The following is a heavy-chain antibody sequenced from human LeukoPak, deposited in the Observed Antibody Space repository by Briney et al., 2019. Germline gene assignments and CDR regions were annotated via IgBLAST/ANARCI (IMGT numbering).Heavy chain of an antibody. CDR3: AKVLNYYDSSGYYYFDY. J-gene: IGHJ4*02. D-gene: IGHD3-22*01. V-gene: IGHV3-23*01. CDR2: ISGSGGST. CDR1: GFTFSSYA. Sequence: GGSLRRSCAAYGFTFSSYAMSWVRQAPGKGLEWVSAISGSGGSTYYADSVKGRFTISRDNSKNTQYLQMNSLRAEDTAVYYCAKVLNYYDSSGYYYFDYWGQGTLVTVSS.